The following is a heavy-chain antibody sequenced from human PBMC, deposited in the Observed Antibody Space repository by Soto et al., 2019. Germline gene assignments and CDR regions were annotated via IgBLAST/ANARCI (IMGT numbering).Heavy chain of an antibody. V-gene: IGHV3-23*01. CDR1: GFTFSSYD. CDR3: AKESTVGSPGDYFDS. D-gene: IGHD1-26*01. CDR2: IGVYANT. Sequence: QPGGSLRLSCAASGFTFSSYDMNWVRQAPGKGLEWVSAIGVYANTYYADSVKGRFTTSRDDSRNTVHLQLNSLRVDDTAVYYCAKESTVGSPGDYFDSWGQGTLVTVSS. J-gene: IGHJ4*02.